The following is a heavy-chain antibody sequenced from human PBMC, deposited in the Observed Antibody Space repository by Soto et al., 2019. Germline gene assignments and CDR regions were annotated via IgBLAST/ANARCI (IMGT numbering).Heavy chain of an antibody. Sequence: GSLRLSCAASGFTFSSYSMNWVRQAPGKGLEWVSSISSSSSYIYYADSVKGRFTISRGNAKNSLYLQMNSLRAEDTAVYYCARETPGYSSSWYNYWGQGTLVTVSS. J-gene: IGHJ4*02. CDR2: ISSSSSYI. CDR3: ARETPGYSSSWYNY. D-gene: IGHD6-13*01. V-gene: IGHV3-21*01. CDR1: GFTFSSYS.